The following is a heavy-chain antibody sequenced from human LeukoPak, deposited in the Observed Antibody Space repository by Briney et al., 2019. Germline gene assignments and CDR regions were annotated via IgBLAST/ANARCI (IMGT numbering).Heavy chain of an antibody. CDR3: ARDIYGGNNFYYYQDL. J-gene: IGHJ4*02. D-gene: IGHD4-23*01. Sequence: GGSLRLSCAASGFSLSFYSLDWVRQAPGKGLEWVSSIDVRGSGMFYADSVKGRFIISRDNAQNSLYLQMHSLRAEDTAVYFCARDIYGGNNFYYYQDLWGQGTLVTVSS. CDR1: GFSLSFYS. V-gene: IGHV3-21*01. CDR2: IDVRGSGM.